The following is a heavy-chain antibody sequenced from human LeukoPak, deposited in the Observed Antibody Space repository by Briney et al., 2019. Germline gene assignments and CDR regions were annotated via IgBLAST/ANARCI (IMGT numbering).Heavy chain of an antibody. D-gene: IGHD3-3*01. V-gene: IGHV1-69*05. CDR1: GGTISSYA. CDR2: IIPIFGTA. CDR3: ARGSAPHHSLEWLPYYYYMDV. J-gene: IGHJ6*03. Sequence: ASVKVSCKASGGTISSYAISWVRQAPGQGLEWMGGIIPIFGTANYAQKFQGRVTITTDESTSTAYMELSSLRSEDTAVYYCARGSAPHHSLEWLPYYYYMDVWGKGTTVTVSS.